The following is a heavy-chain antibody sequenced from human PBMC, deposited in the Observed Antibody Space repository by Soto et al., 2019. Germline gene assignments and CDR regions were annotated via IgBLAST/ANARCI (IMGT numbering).Heavy chain of an antibody. D-gene: IGHD3-22*01. V-gene: IGHV1-69*13. CDR1: GGTFSSYA. J-gene: IGHJ6*04. Sequence: ASVKVCCKAPGGTFSSYAISWVRQAPGQGLEWMGGIIPIFGTANYAQKFQGRVTITADESTSTAHMELNSLRSDGTAVYYWARWYYYDMSVYGDNKHFYPFDIWGKGYPVTVSS. CDR2: IIPIFGTA. CDR3: ARWYYYDMSVYGDNKHFYPFDI.